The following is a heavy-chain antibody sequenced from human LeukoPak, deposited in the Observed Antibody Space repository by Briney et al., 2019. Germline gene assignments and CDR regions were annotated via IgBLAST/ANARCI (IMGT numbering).Heavy chain of an antibody. Sequence: PGGSLRLSCAASGFTFSSYAMSWVRQAPGKGLEWVSAISGSGGGTYYADSVKGRFTISRDNSKNTLYLQMNSLRAEDTAVYYCAKVARVLRFLEWFHDAFDIWGQGTMVTVSS. CDR2: ISGSGGGT. V-gene: IGHV3-23*01. D-gene: IGHD3-3*01. CDR3: AKVARVLRFLEWFHDAFDI. J-gene: IGHJ3*02. CDR1: GFTFSSYA.